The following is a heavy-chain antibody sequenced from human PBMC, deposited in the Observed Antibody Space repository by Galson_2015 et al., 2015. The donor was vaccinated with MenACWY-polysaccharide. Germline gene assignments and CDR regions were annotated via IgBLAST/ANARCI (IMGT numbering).Heavy chain of an antibody. CDR3: ARGHYGLDV. J-gene: IGHJ6*02. V-gene: IGHV3-11*01. CDR2: ISKSGDSI. Sequence: SLRLSCAASGFSLGAWYMSWIRQAPGKGLEWLSYISKSGDSIYYGDSMKGRFAISRDNAKNSVYLQLNSLEVEDTAIYYCARGHYGLDVWGQGTTVTVSS. CDR1: GFSLGAWY.